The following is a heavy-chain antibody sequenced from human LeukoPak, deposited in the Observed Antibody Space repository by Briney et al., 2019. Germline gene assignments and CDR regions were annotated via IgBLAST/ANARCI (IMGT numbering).Heavy chain of an antibody. CDR1: GGSFSGYY. J-gene: IGHJ5*02. Sequence: PSETLSLTCAVYGGSFSGYYWSWIRQPPGKGLEWIGEINHSGSTNYNPSLKRRGTISVATSKNQVSLKLSSVTAADTAVYYCARHLVVAATKDWFDPWGQGTLVTVSS. V-gene: IGHV4-34*01. CDR3: ARHLVVAATKDWFDP. D-gene: IGHD2-15*01. CDR2: INHSGST.